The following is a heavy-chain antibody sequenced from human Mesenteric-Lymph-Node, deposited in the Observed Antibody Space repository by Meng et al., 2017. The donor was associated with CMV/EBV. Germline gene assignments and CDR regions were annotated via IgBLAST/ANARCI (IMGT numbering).Heavy chain of an antibody. CDR1: GDITSGGYY. CDR2: IFYTGNT. V-gene: IGHV4-31*03. CDR3: ASYYYGRAAFDY. J-gene: IGHJ4*02. Sequence: CTVSGDITSGGYYWGWIRQLPGKGLEWIGYIFYTGNTYYNPSLQNRLIISIDKSRSQFSLKLTSVTAADTARYFCASYYYGRAAFDYWGQGTLVTSPQ. D-gene: IGHD3-22*01.